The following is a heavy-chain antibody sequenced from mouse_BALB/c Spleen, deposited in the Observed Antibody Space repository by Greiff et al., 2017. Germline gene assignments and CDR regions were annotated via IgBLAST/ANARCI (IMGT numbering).Heavy chain of an antibody. CDR3: ARGGNYDYYAMDY. CDR1: GFTFSSYY. Sequence: EVKLMESGGGLVKLGGSLKLSCAASGFTFSSYYMSWVRQTPEKRLELVAAINSNGGSTYYPDTVKGRFTISRDNAKNTLYLQMSSLKSEDTALYYCARGGNYDYYAMDYWGQGTSVTVSS. V-gene: IGHV5-6-2*01. D-gene: IGHD2-1*01. J-gene: IGHJ4*01. CDR2: INSNGGST.